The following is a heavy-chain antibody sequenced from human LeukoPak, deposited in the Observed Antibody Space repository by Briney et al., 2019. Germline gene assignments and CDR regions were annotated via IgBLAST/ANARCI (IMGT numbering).Heavy chain of an antibody. J-gene: IGHJ4*02. CDR1: GFTFSSYA. CDR2: ISGSGGST. V-gene: IGHV3-23*01. Sequence: PGGSLRLSCAASGFTFSSYAMSWVRQAPGKGLEWVSAISGSGGSTYYADSVKGRFTISRDNSKNTPYLQMNSLRAEDTAVYYCAKGSGYDPIKYYFDYWGQRTLVTVSS. D-gene: IGHD5-12*01. CDR3: AKGSGYDPIKYYFDY.